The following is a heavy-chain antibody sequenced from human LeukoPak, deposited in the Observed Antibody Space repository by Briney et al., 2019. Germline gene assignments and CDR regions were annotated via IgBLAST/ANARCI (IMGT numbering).Heavy chain of an antibody. Sequence: PGGSLRLSCAASGFTFSSYEMNWVRQAPGKGLEWVSYISSSGSTIYYADSVKGRFTISRDNAKNSLYLQMNSLRAEDTAVYYCARSGGYCSSTSCYSGYYFDYWGQGTLVTVSS. V-gene: IGHV3-48*03. CDR2: ISSSGSTI. CDR3: ARSGGYCSSTSCYSGYYFDY. CDR1: GFTFSSYE. J-gene: IGHJ4*02. D-gene: IGHD2-2*01.